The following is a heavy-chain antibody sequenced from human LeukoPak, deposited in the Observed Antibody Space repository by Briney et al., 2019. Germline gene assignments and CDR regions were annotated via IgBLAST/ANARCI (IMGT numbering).Heavy chain of an antibody. D-gene: IGHD3-10*01. CDR3: ARDSTSGIDY. J-gene: IGHJ4*02. V-gene: IGHV3-74*01. CDR1: GFTFSNYW. CDR2: ISDSGSSR. Sequence: GGSLRLSCAASGFTFSNYWMHWVRQVSGKELMWVSRISDSGSSRWYADSVKGRFTISRDSAKNTLYLRMNSLGAEDTAVYYCARDSTSGIDYWGQGTLVTVSS.